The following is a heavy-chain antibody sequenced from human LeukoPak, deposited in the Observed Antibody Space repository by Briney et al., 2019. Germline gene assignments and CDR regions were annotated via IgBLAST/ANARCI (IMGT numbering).Heavy chain of an antibody. CDR1: GFNFGDFS. CDR2: ISATSSYM. V-gene: IGHV3-21*01. D-gene: IGHD3-10*01. CDR3: ARDLHYYGSGP. J-gene: IGHJ5*02. Sequence: GGSLRLSCVACGFNFGDFSMNWVRQAPGKGLDWVSGISATSSYMYYGDSVKGRFTVSRDNAKNSLYLQMESLRVEDTAVYYCARDLHYYGSGPWGQGTLVTVSS.